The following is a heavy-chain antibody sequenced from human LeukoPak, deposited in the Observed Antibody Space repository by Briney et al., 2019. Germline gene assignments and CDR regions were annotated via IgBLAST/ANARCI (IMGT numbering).Heavy chain of an antibody. J-gene: IGHJ3*02. D-gene: IGHD3-16*02. CDR2: INHSGST. V-gene: IGHV4-34*01. Sequence: PSDTVSLTCTVYGESVRGYYWGWIRQPPVMELEWIGEINHSGSTNCNPSLKSRVTISVDTSKNQFSLKLSSVTAADTAVYYCARGDYDYVWGSYRHNAFDIWGQGTMVTVSS. CDR3: ARGDYDYVWGSYRHNAFDI. CDR1: GESVRGYY.